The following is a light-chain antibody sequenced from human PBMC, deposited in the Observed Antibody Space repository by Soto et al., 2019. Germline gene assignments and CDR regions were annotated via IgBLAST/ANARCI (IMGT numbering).Light chain of an antibody. CDR3: RQYDSSPRT. CDR2: GTS. CDR1: QSVSSYS. Sequence: EIVLTQSPGTLSLSPGERATLSCRASQSVSSYSLAWYQQKPGQAPRLVMYGTSNRATGIPDRFSGSGSGTDFTLTISRLEPEDFAVYYCRQYDSSPRTFGQGTNVDIK. J-gene: IGKJ1*01. V-gene: IGKV3-20*01.